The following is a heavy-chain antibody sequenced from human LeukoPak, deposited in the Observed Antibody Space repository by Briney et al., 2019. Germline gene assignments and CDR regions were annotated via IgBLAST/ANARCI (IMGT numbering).Heavy chain of an antibody. CDR2: INTDGSST. CDR1: GFTFSSYW. J-gene: IGHJ4*02. D-gene: IGHD6-13*01. CDR3: ATSPGIAAAGTITSY. V-gene: IGHV3-74*01. Sequence: GGSLRLSCAASGFTFSSYWMHWVRQAPGKGLVWVSRINTDGSSTSYADSVKGRFTISRDNAKNTLYLQMNSLRAEDTAVYYCATSPGIAAAGTITSYWGQGTLVTVSS.